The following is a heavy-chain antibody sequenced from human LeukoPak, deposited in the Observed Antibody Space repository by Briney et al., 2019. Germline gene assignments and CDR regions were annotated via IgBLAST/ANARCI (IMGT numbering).Heavy chain of an antibody. Sequence: ASVKVSCKASGYTFTSYGISWVRQAPGQGLEWMGWISAYNGNTNYAQKFQGRVTMTRNTSISTAYMELSSLRSEDTAVYYCARGGVLWFGTQTADYWGQGTLVTVSS. CDR3: ARGGVLWFGTQTADY. CDR1: GYTFTSYG. V-gene: IGHV1-18*01. CDR2: ISAYNGNT. D-gene: IGHD3-10*01. J-gene: IGHJ4*02.